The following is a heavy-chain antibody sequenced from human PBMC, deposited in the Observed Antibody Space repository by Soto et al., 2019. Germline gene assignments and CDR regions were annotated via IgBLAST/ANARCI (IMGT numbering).Heavy chain of an antibody. J-gene: IGHJ6*02. D-gene: IGHD3-10*01. CDR3: ARDKGGSGSYYNLGYYYYGMDV. V-gene: IGHV3-30-3*01. CDR2: ISYDGSNK. Sequence: PGGSLRLSCAASGFTFSSYAMHWVRQAPGKGLEWVAVISYDGSNKYYADSVKGRFTISRDNSKNTLYLQMNSLRAEDTAVYYCARDKGGSGSYYNLGYYYYGMDVWGQGTTVTVSS. CDR1: GFTFSSYA.